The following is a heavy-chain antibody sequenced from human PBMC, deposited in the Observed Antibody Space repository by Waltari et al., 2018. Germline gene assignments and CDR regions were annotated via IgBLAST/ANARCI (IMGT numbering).Heavy chain of an antibody. CDR1: GGSFSVYY. CDR2: INHSGST. D-gene: IGHD6-13*01. Sequence: QVQLQQWGAGMLKPSETLSLTCAVYGGSFSVYYWRWFRQPPGKGLEWLGEINHSGSTNYNPSLKSRVTISVDTSKNQFSLKLSSVTAADTAVYYCARGAAAAAPRPFDYWGQGTLVTVSS. J-gene: IGHJ4*02. V-gene: IGHV4-34*01. CDR3: ARGAAAAAPRPFDY.